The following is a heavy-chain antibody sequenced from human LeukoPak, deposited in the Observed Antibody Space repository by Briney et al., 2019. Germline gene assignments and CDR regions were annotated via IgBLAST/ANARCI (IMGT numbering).Heavy chain of an antibody. CDR3: AREDRYCSSTSCYTWDY. CDR1: GGSISSSSYY. D-gene: IGHD2-2*02. CDR2: IYFRGSI. J-gene: IGHJ4*02. V-gene: IGHV4-39*07. Sequence: SETLSLTCTVSGGSISSSSYYWGWIRQSPGKGLEWIGSIYFRGSISSSPSLKSRVTISIDASKNQFSLKLTSVTAADTAVYYCAREDRYCSSTSCYTWDYWGQGTLVAV.